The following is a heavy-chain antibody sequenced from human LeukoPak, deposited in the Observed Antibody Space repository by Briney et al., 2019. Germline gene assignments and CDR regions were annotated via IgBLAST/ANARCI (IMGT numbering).Heavy chain of an antibody. CDR1: GGSISSGGYS. D-gene: IGHD4-17*01. Sequence: PSQTLSLTCAVSGGSISSGGYSWSWIRQPPGKGLEWIGYIYHSGSTYYNPSLKSRVTISVDRSKNQFSLKLSSVTAADTAVYYCARVWGDYQGNWFDPWGQGTLVTVSS. CDR3: ARVWGDYQGNWFDP. CDR2: IYHSGST. V-gene: IGHV4-30-2*01. J-gene: IGHJ5*02.